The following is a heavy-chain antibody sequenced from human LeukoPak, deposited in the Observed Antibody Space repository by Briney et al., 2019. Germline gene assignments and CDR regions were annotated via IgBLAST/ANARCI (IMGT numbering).Heavy chain of an antibody. CDR2: ISYDGSNK. CDR1: GFTFSSYG. CDR3: AKDTAGLRLFYYGMDV. D-gene: IGHD5-12*01. J-gene: IGHJ6*02. Sequence: GGSLRLSCAASGFTFSSYGTHWVRQAPGKGLEWVAVISYDGSNKYYADSVKGRFTISRDNSKNTLYLQMNSLRAEDTAVYYCAKDTAGLRLFYYGMDVWGQGTTVTVSS. V-gene: IGHV3-30*18.